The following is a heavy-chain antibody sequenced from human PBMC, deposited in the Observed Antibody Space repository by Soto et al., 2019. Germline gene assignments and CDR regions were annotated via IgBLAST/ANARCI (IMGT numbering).Heavy chain of an antibody. Sequence: EVQLLESGGGLVQPGGSLRLSCGASGFSFSSYAMSWVRQAPGKGLEWVSGISSSGGSTYYADSVKGRFTISRDNAKNTLYMQMHSLRAEDTAVYSCAKQLMVRGVVLLFDYWGQGTLVTVSS. V-gene: IGHV3-23*01. CDR1: GFSFSSYA. CDR3: AKQLMVRGVVLLFDY. D-gene: IGHD3-10*01. CDR2: ISSSGGST. J-gene: IGHJ4*02.